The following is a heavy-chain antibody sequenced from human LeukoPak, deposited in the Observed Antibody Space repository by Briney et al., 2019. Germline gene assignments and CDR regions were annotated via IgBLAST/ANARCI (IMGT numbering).Heavy chain of an antibody. V-gene: IGHV4-59*11. CDR3: ARDPKYDAFDI. Sequence: SETLSLTCTVSGGSISSHYWSWIRQPPGKGLEWIGYIYYSGSTNYNPSLKSRVTISVDTSKNQFSLKLSSVTAADTAVYYCARDPKYDAFDIWGQGTMVTVSS. CDR1: GGSISSHY. J-gene: IGHJ3*02. CDR2: IYYSGST.